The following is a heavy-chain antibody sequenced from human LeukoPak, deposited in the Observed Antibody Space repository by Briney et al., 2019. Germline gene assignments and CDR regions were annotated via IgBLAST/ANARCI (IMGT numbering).Heavy chain of an antibody. D-gene: IGHD6-13*01. Sequence: GSLRLSCAASGFTFSSYAMSWVRQPPGKGLEWIGEINHSGSANYNPSSKSRVTISVDTSKNQFALKLSSVTAADTAVYYCARGIATRRQSYYYMDVWGKGTRVTVSS. CDR1: GFTFSSYA. J-gene: IGHJ6*03. V-gene: IGHV4-34*01. CDR3: ARGIATRRQSYYYMDV. CDR2: INHSGSA.